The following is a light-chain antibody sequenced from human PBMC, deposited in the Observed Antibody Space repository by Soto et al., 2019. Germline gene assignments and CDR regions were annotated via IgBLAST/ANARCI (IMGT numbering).Light chain of an antibody. J-gene: IGKJ1*01. Sequence: EIVLTQSPGTLSLSPGERATLSCRASQSVSSSYLAWYQQKPGQAPRLLIYGASSRATGIPDRFSGSGSGTDFTLTISRLEREDFAVYYCQQYGSSPPSTFGQGTKVEIK. CDR2: GAS. CDR1: QSVSSSY. CDR3: QQYGSSPPST. V-gene: IGKV3-20*01.